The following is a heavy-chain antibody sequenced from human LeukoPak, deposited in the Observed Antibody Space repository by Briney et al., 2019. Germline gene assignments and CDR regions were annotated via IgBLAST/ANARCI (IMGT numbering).Heavy chain of an antibody. V-gene: IGHV3-74*01. CDR3: ARPQYSSRSKRGILFDY. Sequence: PGGSLRLSCAASGNYWMHWVRQAPGKGLVWVSHINSDGSWTSYADSVKGRFTISRDNSKNTLYLQMNSLRAEDTAVYYCARPQYSSRSKRGILFDYWGQGTLVTVSS. D-gene: IGHD6-13*01. J-gene: IGHJ4*02. CDR2: INSDGSWT. CDR1: GNYW.